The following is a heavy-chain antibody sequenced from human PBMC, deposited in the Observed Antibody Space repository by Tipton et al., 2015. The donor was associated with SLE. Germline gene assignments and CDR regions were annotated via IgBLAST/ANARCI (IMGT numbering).Heavy chain of an antibody. Sequence: AASGFTFSSYAMHWVRQAPGKGLEWVAVISYDGSNKYYADSVKGRFTISRDNSKNTLYLQMNSLRAEDTAVYYCARELGDYWGQGTLVTVSS. CDR1: GFTFSSYA. CDR2: ISYDGSNK. D-gene: IGHD3-3*01. CDR3: ARELGDY. J-gene: IGHJ4*02. V-gene: IGHV3-30*04.